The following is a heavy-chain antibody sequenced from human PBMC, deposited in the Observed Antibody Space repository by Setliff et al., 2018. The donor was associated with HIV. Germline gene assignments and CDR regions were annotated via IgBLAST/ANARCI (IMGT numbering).Heavy chain of an antibody. CDR1: GGSISRYY. CDR2: IYYSGST. Sequence: SETLSLTCTVSGGSISRYYWSWIRQPPGKGLEWIGYIYYSGSTNYNPSLKSRATISVDTSKNQFSLKLTSVTAADTAVYYCARGPSLQTTLFDYWGQGTLVTVSS. CDR3: ARGPSLQTTLFDY. V-gene: IGHV4-59*01. J-gene: IGHJ4*02.